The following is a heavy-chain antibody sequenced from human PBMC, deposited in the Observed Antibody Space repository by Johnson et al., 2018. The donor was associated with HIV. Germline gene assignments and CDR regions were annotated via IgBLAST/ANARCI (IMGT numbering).Heavy chain of an antibody. V-gene: IGHV3-33*06. CDR2: IWYDGSNK. D-gene: IGHD6-6*01. CDR3: AKDRGAARAFDAFDI. J-gene: IGHJ3*02. CDR1: GFTFSSYG. Sequence: QVQLVESGGGVVQPGRSLRLSCAASGFTFSSYGMHWVRQAPGKGLEWVAVIWYDGSNKYYADSVKGRFTISRDNSKNTLYLQMNSLGAEDTAVYYCAKDRGAARAFDAFDIWGQGTVVTVS.